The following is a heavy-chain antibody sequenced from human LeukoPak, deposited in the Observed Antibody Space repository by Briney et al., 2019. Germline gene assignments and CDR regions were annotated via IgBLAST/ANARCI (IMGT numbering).Heavy chain of an antibody. J-gene: IGHJ3*02. Sequence: GGSLRLSCAASGFTVSSNYMSWVRQAPGKGLEWVSVIYSGGSTYYADSVKGQFTISGDNSKNTLYLQMNSLRAEDTAVYYCARDLQVTMIVVVIPSDAFDIWGQGTMVTVSS. CDR1: GFTVSSNY. CDR2: IYSGGST. V-gene: IGHV3-53*01. D-gene: IGHD3-22*01. CDR3: ARDLQVTMIVVVIPSDAFDI.